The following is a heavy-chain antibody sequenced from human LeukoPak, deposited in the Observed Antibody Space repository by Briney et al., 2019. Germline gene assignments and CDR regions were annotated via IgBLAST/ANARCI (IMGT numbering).Heavy chain of an antibody. CDR1: GFSFSSYS. V-gene: IGHV3-21*01. CDR2: ISFSSTYK. D-gene: IGHD6-19*01. J-gene: IGHJ6*03. CDR3: ARDPTYGTGWFGNSYYYMDV. Sequence: GGSPRLSCAASGFSFSSYSMNWVRQAPGKGLEWVSYISFSSTYKYYADSVRGRFTLSRDDAKNSLYLQMNTLRVEDTAVYYCARDPTYGTGWFGNSYYYMDVWGKGTTVTVSS.